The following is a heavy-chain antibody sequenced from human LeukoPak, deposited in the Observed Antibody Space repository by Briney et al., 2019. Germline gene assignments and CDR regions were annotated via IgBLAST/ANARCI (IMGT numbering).Heavy chain of an antibody. Sequence: ASVKVSFKASGYTFTSYDINWVRQATGLGLEWMGWMNPSGGKTGYAQKFLGRVTMTRDTSIRTAYMELSNLRSEDTAVYYCARGCSGGSCNGMDVWGQGTTVTVSS. J-gene: IGHJ6*02. CDR1: GYTFTSYD. D-gene: IGHD2-15*01. CDR2: MNPSGGKT. V-gene: IGHV1-8*01. CDR3: ARGCSGGSCNGMDV.